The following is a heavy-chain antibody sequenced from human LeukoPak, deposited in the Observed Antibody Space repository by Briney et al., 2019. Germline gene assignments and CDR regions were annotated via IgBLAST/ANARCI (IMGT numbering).Heavy chain of an antibody. CDR3: ARVSGYDWESFYNY. D-gene: IGHD5-12*01. J-gene: IGHJ4*02. CDR2: IYYSGST. CDR1: GGSISSYY. V-gene: IGHV4-59*01. Sequence: PSETLSLTCTVSGGSISSYYWSWIRQPPGKGLEWIGYIYYSGSTNYNPSLKSRVTISVDTSKNQFSLKLSSVTAADTAVYYCARVSGYDWESFYNYWGQGTLVTVSS.